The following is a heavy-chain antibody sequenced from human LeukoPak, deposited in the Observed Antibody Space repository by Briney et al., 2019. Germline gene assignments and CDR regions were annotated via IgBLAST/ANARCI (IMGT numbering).Heavy chain of an antibody. CDR1: GASVGSGTYF. CDR3: ARDSSGSGSYYHWFDP. Sequence: SETLSLTCTGSGASVGSGTYFWSWIRQPPGKGLEWIGYVFSSGSTNYNPSLKSRVTISLDTSKNQFSLKLNSVTAADTAVYYCARDSSGSGSYYHWFDPWGQGTLVTVSS. V-gene: IGHV4-61*01. D-gene: IGHD3-10*01. CDR2: VFSSGST. J-gene: IGHJ5*02.